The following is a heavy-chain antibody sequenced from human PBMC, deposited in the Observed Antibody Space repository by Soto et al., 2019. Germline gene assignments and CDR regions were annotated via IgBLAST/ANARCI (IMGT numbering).Heavy chain of an antibody. CDR1: CYTFTSYG. J-gene: IGHJ4*02. Sequence: SVKVSFKASCYTFTSYGISWVRQAPGQGLEWMGWISAYNGNTNYAQKLQGRVTMTTDTSTSTAYMELRSLRSDDTAVYYCARGGRVSSSWYTPPDYWGQGTLVTVSS. CDR2: ISAYNGNT. D-gene: IGHD6-13*01. CDR3: ARGGRVSSSWYTPPDY. V-gene: IGHV1-18*04.